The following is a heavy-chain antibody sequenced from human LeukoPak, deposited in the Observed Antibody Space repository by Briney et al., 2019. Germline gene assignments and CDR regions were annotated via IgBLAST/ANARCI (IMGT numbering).Heavy chain of an antibody. D-gene: IGHD6-19*01. CDR1: GYSFTSYR. CDR3: ARKQIAVAGFFDP. Sequence: GESLKISCKGSGYSFTSYRIGWVRQMPGKGLEWMGIIYPGDSDTRYSPSFQGQVTISADKSISTAYLQWSSLKASDTAMYYCARKQIAVAGFFDPWGQGTLVTVSS. V-gene: IGHV5-51*01. J-gene: IGHJ5*02. CDR2: IYPGDSDT.